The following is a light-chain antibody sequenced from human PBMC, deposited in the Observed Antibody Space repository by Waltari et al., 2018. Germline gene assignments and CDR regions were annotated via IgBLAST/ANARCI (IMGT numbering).Light chain of an antibody. J-gene: IGKJ1*01. CDR3: HQYTNWPWT. Sequence: EIVMTQSPDIVSVSPGERITLSCRASQSVDGNLAWCQQKPGQAPRLLVHGVSIRASGIPARFSGSASGTEFTLTISGLQSEDCAVYHCHQYTNWPWTYGQGTKVEIK. V-gene: IGKV3D-15*01. CDR2: GVS. CDR1: QSVDGN.